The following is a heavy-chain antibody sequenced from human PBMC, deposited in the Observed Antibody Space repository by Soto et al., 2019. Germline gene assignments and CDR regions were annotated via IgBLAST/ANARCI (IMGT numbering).Heavy chain of an antibody. V-gene: IGHV3-21*01. CDR2: ISSSSSYI. D-gene: IGHD6-6*01. CDR1: GFTFSSYS. J-gene: IGHJ4*02. Sequence: EVQLVESGGGLVKPGGPLRLSCAASGFTFSSYSMNWVRQAPGKGLEWVSSISSSSSYIYYADSVKGRFTISRDNAKNSLYLQMNSLRAEDTAVYYCARGRYSSSSGDYWGQGTLVTVSS. CDR3: ARGRYSSSSGDY.